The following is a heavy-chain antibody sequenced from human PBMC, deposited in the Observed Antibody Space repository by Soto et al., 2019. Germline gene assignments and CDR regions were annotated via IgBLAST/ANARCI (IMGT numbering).Heavy chain of an antibody. D-gene: IGHD1-1*01. Sequence: SAGKVCSEARVGSFARSAISCGLPAPGQGHEWMGGIIPIFGTANYAQKFQGRVTITADESTSTAYMELSSLRSEDTAVYYCARRFDHSTRFDYRAQGTLVPVSS. J-gene: IGHJ4*01. CDR1: VGSFARSA. CDR3: ARRFDHSTRFDY. CDR2: IIPIFGTA. V-gene: IGHV1-69*13.